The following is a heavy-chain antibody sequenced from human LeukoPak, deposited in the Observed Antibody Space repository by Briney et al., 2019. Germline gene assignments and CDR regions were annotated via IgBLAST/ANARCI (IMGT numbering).Heavy chain of an antibody. CDR2: MNPNSGNT. D-gene: IGHD3-10*01. J-gene: IGHJ3*02. Sequence: ASVKVSCKASGYTFTSYDINWVRQATRQGLEWLGWMNPNSGNTGYAQKVQGRVTMTRNTSIGTAYMELSSLRSEDTAVYYCAREIRGHAFDIWGQGTMVTVSS. CDR1: GYTFTSYD. V-gene: IGHV1-8*01. CDR3: AREIRGHAFDI.